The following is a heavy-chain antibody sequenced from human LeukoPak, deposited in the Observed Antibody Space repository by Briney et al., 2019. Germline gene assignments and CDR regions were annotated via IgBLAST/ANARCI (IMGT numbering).Heavy chain of an antibody. CDR3: ARGYNWNYIAPYYYGMDV. D-gene: IGHD1-7*01. J-gene: IGHJ6*02. CDR1: GDSVSSTSAA. Sequence: SQTLSLTCAISGDSVSSTSAAWNWIRQSPSRGLEWLGRTYYTRSKWYNEYAVSVRSRITINPDTSKNQFSLQVNSVTPEDTAVYYCARGYNWNYIAPYYYGMDVWGQGTTVTVSS. V-gene: IGHV6-1*01. CDR2: TYYTRSKWYN.